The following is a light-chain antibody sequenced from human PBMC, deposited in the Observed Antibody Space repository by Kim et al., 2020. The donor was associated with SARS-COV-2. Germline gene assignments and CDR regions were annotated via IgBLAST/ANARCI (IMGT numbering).Light chain of an antibody. J-gene: IGLJ3*02. CDR2: GNT. Sequence: QSALTQPPSASGSPGQTVTISCTGTSCNVGIAYDVYWYQHHPGKAPKLLIYGNTKRPSGVPDRFSGSKSGTTASLGITGLQAEDEADYYCRSYDVSPNSWVFGGGTQLTVL. CDR3: RSYDVSPNSWV. CDR1: SCNVGIAYD. V-gene: IGLV2-8*01.